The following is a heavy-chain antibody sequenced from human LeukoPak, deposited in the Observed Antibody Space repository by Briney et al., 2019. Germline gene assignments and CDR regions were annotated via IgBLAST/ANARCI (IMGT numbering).Heavy chain of an antibody. CDR3: ARAKRNGFDI. CDR1: GFTFSSYS. J-gene: IGHJ3*02. CDR2: ISRSSSPI. Sequence: GGSLRLSCAASGFTFSSYSMNWVRQAPGKGLEWISYISRSSSPIYYADSVKGRFTISRDSAKNSLYLQMNSLRAEDTAVYYCARAKRNGFDIWGQGTMVTVSS. V-gene: IGHV3-48*01.